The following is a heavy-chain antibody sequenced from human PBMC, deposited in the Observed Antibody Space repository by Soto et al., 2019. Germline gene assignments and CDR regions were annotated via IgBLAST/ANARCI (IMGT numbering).Heavy chain of an antibody. J-gene: IGHJ4*02. CDR3: ARGSALAAASHYFFDY. Sequence: QVQLVESGGGLVKPGGSLRLSCAASGFTFSDYYMSWIRQAPGKGLEWVSYISSSSSYTNYADSVKGRFTISRDNAKNSLYLQMNSLRAEDTAVYYCARGSALAAASHYFFDYWGQGTLVTVSS. V-gene: IGHV3-11*06. CDR1: GFTFSDYY. D-gene: IGHD6-13*01. CDR2: ISSSSSYT.